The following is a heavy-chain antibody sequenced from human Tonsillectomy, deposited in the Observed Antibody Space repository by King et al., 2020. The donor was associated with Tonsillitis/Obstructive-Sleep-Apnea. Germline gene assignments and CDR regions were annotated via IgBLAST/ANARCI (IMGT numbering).Heavy chain of an antibody. Sequence: LQLQESGSGLVKPSQTLSLTCAVSGGSISSGGYSWSWIRQPPGKGLEWIGYIYHSGSTYYNPSLKSRVTISVDRSKNQFSLKLSSVTAADTAVYYCASSHQLLSNYYYYYGMDVWGQGTTVTVSS. CDR2: IYHSGST. V-gene: IGHV4-30-2*01. D-gene: IGHD2-2*01. J-gene: IGHJ6*02. CDR3: ASSHQLLSNYYYYYGMDV. CDR1: GGSISSGGYS.